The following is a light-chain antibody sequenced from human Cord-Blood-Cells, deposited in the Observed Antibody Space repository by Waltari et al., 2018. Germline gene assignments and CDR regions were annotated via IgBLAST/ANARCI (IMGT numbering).Light chain of an antibody. CDR1: QSVSSY. Sequence: EIVLTQSPPTLSSSPGERATLSCTASQSVSSYLAWYQQKPGQAPRLLIYAASNRATVIPARFSGSGSGTDFTLTISSLEPEDLAVYYCQQRSNWPPFGGGTKVEI. J-gene: IGKJ4*01. CDR3: QQRSNWPP. V-gene: IGKV3-11*01. CDR2: AAS.